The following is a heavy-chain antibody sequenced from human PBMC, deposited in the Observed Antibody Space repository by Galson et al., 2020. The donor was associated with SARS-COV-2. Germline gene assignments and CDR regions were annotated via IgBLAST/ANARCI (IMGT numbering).Heavy chain of an antibody. Sequence: ASVKVSCKASGYTFTSYGISWVRQAPGQGLEWMGWISAYNGNTNYAQKLQGRVTMTTDTSTSTAYMELRSLRSDDTAVYYCAKHGGELPRGMWFDPWGQGTLVTVSS. V-gene: IGHV1-18*04. J-gene: IGHJ5*02. CDR1: GYTFTSYG. CDR2: ISAYNGNT. CDR3: AKHGGELPRGMWFDP. D-gene: IGHD1-26*01.